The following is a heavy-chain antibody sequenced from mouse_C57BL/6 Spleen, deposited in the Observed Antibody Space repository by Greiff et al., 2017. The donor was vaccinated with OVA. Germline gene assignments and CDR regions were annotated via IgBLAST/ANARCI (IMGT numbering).Heavy chain of an antibody. CDR1: GYSFTDYY. J-gene: IGHJ2*01. Sequence: LQESGPELVKPGASVKISCTASGYSFTDYYMNWVQQSNGKSLEWVGVINPDDGTTSYKHKFKSKSTVTVDQSTSTAYMQLNSLTSEDSYVYCCAGSNLDYWGQGTTLTVSS. D-gene: IGHD2-5*01. V-gene: IGHV1-39*01. CDR2: INPDDGTT. CDR3: AGSNLDY.